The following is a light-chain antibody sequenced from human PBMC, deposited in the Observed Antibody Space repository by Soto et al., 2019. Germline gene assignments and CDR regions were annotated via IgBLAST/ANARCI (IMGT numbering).Light chain of an antibody. V-gene: IGKV1-5*03. CDR3: QQYKTYSYA. J-gene: IGKJ2*01. Sequence: DIQMTQSPSTLSASVGDKVTITCRASQSISSWLAWYQQKPGKAPKLLIYKASSLASGVPSRFSGSGSGTEFTLTISSLQPDDFATYHCQQYKTYSYAFGQGTKLEIK. CDR2: KAS. CDR1: QSISSW.